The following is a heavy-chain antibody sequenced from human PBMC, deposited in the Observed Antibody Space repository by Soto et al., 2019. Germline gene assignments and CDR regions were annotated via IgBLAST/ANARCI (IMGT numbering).Heavy chain of an antibody. CDR1: GGTFSSYA. Sequence: SVKVPCKASGGTFSSYAISWVRQAPGQGLEWMGGIIPIFGTANYAQKFQGRVTITADESTSTAYMELSSLRSEDTAVYYCARGTGWAAAGTHFDYWGQGTLVTVSS. V-gene: IGHV1-69*13. CDR3: ARGTGWAAAGTHFDY. CDR2: IIPIFGTA. D-gene: IGHD6-13*01. J-gene: IGHJ4*02.